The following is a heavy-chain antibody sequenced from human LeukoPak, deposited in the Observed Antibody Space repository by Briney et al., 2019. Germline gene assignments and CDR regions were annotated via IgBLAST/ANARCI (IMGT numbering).Heavy chain of an antibody. CDR1: GFTLSAFD. CDR3: ARADCSGSTCYLRHSWFDP. D-gene: IGHD2-2*01. J-gene: IGHJ5*02. V-gene: IGHV3-21*06. Sequence: GGSLRLSCAASGFTLSAFDMNWVRQAPGKGLEWVSSIITSSRYIYYRDSVKGRFTISGDDAKNSLYLQMNSLTVEDTAVYYCARADCSGSTCYLRHSWFDPWGQGTLVTVSS. CDR2: IITSSRYI.